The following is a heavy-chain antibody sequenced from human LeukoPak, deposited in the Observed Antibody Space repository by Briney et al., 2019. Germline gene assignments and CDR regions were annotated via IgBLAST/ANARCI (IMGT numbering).Heavy chain of an antibody. J-gene: IGHJ3*02. CDR2: IYYSGST. V-gene: IGHV4-59*01. CDR3: ARGGMYYYDSSGYYYPGAFDI. Sequence: PSETLSLTCTVSGGSISSYYWSWIRQPPGKGLEWIGYIYYSGSTNYNPSLKSRVTISVDTSKNQFSLKLSSVTAADTAVYYCARGGMYYYDSSGYYYPGAFDIWGQGTMVTVSS. D-gene: IGHD3-22*01. CDR1: GGSISSYY.